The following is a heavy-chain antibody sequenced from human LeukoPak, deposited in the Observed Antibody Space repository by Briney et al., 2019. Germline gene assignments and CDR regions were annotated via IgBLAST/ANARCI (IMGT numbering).Heavy chain of an antibody. V-gene: IGHV3-23*01. D-gene: IGHD6-13*01. J-gene: IGHJ6*03. CDR1: GFTFSNYA. CDR2: ISGSGVST. CDR3: AREFYGIAAAGSLNYYYMDV. Sequence: GGSLRLSCAASGFTFSNYAMSWVRQAPGKGLEWVSTISGSGVSTYYADPVKGQFTISRDNSKNTLFLQMNSLRAEDTAVYYCAREFYGIAAAGSLNYYYMDVWGKGTTVTISS.